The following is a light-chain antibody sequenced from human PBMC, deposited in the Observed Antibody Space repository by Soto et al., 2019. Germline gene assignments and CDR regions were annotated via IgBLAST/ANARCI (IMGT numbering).Light chain of an antibody. V-gene: IGLV2-11*01. Sequence: QSALTQPRSVSGSPGQSVTISCTGTSSDVGGYNSVSWYQNHPGKAPKLMIYDVSKRPSGVPDRFSGSKSGNTASLIIARLQAEDEADYYCSSYAGSHTYFVFGSGTKVTVL. CDR3: SSYAGSHTYFV. CDR2: DVS. CDR1: SSDVGGYNS. J-gene: IGLJ1*01.